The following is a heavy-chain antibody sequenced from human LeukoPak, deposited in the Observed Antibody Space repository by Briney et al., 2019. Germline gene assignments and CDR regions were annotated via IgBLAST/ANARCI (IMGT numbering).Heavy chain of an antibody. CDR3: ASPLPLDY. CDR1: GGSFSGYY. V-gene: IGHV4-34*01. J-gene: IGHJ4*02. CDR2: INHSGST. Sequence: SETLSLTCAVYGGSFSGYYWSWIRQPPGKGLEWIGEINHSGSTNYNPSLKSRVAISVDTSKNQFSLKLSSVTAADTAVYYCASPLPLDYWGQGTLVTVSS.